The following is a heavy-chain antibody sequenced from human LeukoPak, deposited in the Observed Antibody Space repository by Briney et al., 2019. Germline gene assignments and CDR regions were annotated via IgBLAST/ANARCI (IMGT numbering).Heavy chain of an antibody. CDR3: ATGSPLIRGSYRMNNWFDP. D-gene: IGHD1-26*01. Sequence: ASVKVSCKVSGYTLTELSMHWVRQAPGKGLEWMGGFDPEDGGTIYAQKFQGRVTMTEDTSTDTAYMELSSLRSEDTAVYYCATGSPLIRGSYRMNNWFDPWGQGTLVTVSS. CDR2: FDPEDGGT. V-gene: IGHV1-24*01. J-gene: IGHJ5*02. CDR1: GYTLTELS.